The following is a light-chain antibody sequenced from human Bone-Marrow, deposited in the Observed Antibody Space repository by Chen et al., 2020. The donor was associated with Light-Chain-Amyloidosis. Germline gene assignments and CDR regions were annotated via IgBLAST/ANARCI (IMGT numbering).Light chain of an antibody. Sequence: VMTQSPVALSVSPGDTATLSCRASQSIRGNLAWYQQRPGQAPRLLIYRSSARATGIPARFSGSGFETDFTLTISTIQSEDFAVYYCQQYNNWPLTFGQGTRVDIK. CDR1: QSIRGN. CDR2: RSS. CDR3: QQYNNWPLT. V-gene: IGKV3-15*01. J-gene: IGKJ1*01.